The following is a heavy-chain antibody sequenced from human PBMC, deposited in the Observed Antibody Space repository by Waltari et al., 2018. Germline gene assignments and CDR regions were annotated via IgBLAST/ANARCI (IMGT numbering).Heavy chain of an antibody. D-gene: IGHD3-10*01. V-gene: IGHV1-69*01. J-gene: IGHJ4*02. CDR1: GGTFNNSG. CDR3: AFDGSGSEDYFDF. CDR2: VIPVLVAA. Sequence: VQLVQSGAEVKKPGSSVKVSCKVSGGTFNNSGISWVRQAPGQGLEWMGGVIPVLVAANYAQKFQDRVIISVDESSGTVYMELSSLRSGDTAIYYCAFDGSGSEDYFDFWGQGTLVTVSS.